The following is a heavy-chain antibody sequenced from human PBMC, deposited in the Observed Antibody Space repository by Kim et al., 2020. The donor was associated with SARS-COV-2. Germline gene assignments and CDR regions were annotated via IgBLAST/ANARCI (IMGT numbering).Heavy chain of an antibody. CDR1: GFTFDDYT. CDR2: ISWDGGST. Sequence: GGSLRLSCAASGFTFDDYTMHWVRQAPGKGLEWVSLISWDGGSTYYADSVKGRFTISRDNSKNSLYLQMNSLRTEDTALYYCAKGEEGVYALLPTVTTPGAIAYLGQRTLVTVSS. CDR3: AKGEEGVYALLPTVTTPGAIAY. J-gene: IGHJ4*02. D-gene: IGHD4-17*01. V-gene: IGHV3-43*01.